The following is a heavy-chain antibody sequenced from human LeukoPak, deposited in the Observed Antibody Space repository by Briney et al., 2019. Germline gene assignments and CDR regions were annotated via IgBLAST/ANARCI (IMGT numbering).Heavy chain of an antibody. CDR2: IYHSGST. CDR1: GGSISSSSW. CDR3: ARERFLEWLSNSFNWFDP. D-gene: IGHD3-3*01. Sequence: SETLSLTCAVSGGSISSSSWWSWVRQPPGKGLEWIGEIYHSGSTNYNPSLKSRVTISVDKSKNQFSLKLSSVTAADTAVYYCARERFLEWLSNSFNWFDPWGQGTLVTVSS. V-gene: IGHV4-4*02. J-gene: IGHJ5*02.